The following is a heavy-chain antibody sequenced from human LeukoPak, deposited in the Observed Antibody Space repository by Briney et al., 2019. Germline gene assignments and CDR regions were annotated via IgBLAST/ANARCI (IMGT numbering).Heavy chain of an antibody. V-gene: IGHV3-33*08. CDR2: IWDDGNNK. J-gene: IGHJ5*02. CDR1: GLPFSLYG. CDR3: ARDSYQDYYGRFDP. D-gene: IGHD3-10*01. Sequence: GGSLRLSCAASGLPFSLYGMHWVRQAPGKRLEWVAVIWDDGNNKRYANSVNGRFTISRDNSENTLYLQMNGLTAEDTAMYYCARDSYQDYYGRFDPWGQGTLVIVSS.